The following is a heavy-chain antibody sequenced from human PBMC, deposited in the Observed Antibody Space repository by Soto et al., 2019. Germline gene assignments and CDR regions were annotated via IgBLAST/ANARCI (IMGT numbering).Heavy chain of an antibody. D-gene: IGHD3-22*01. J-gene: IGHJ4*02. CDR1: GFTFSDYY. CDR3: ARGGVSYYDSSGYYRIGY. V-gene: IGHV3-11*01. CDR2: ISSSGSTI. Sequence: PGGSLRLSCAASGFTFSDYYMSWIRQAPGKGLEWVSYISSSGSTIYYADSVKGRFAISRDNAKNSLYLQMNSLRAEDTAVYYCARGGVSYYDSSGYYRIGYWGQGTLVTVSS.